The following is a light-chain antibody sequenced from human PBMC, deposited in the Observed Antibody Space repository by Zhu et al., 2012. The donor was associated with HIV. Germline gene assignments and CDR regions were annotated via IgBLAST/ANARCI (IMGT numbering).Light chain of an antibody. CDR1: QGIRNY. Sequence: DIQMTQSPASLSASVGDRVTITCRASQGIRNYLAWYQQKPGTVPKLLIYAASTLQSGVPSRFTGSGSGTDFTLTISSLQPEDVATYYCHKYNSAPWTFGQGTKVEIK. V-gene: IGKV1-27*01. CDR3: HKYNSAPWT. J-gene: IGKJ1*01. CDR2: AAS.